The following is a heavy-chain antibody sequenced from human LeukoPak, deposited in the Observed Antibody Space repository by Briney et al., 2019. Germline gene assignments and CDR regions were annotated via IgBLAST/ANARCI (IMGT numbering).Heavy chain of an antibody. CDR1: GYTFTGYF. D-gene: IGHD6-13*01. V-gene: IGHV1-2*02. CDR2: INPNSGDT. J-gene: IGHJ5*02. Sequence: ASVKVSCKASGYTFTGYFMHWVRQAPGQGLEWMGWINPNSGDTNYAQKFQGRVTITADKSTSTAYMELSSLRSEDTAVYYCARENVGPYIPLIAAADSNWFDPWGQGTLVTVSS. CDR3: ARENVGPYIPLIAAADSNWFDP.